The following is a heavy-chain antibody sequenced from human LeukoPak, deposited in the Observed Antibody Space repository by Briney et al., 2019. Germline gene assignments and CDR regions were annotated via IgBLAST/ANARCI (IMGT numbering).Heavy chain of an antibody. CDR3: ARARTWDC. CDR1: GYTFTGYY. CDR2: INPNSGDT. D-gene: IGHD2-8*01. V-gene: IGHV1-2*02. J-gene: IGHJ4*02. Sequence: ASVKDSCKASGYTFTGYYMHWVRQAPGQGLEWMGWINPNSGDTNYAQKFQGRVTVTRDTSISTAYMELSRLESDDTAVYYCARARTWDCWGQGTLVTVSS.